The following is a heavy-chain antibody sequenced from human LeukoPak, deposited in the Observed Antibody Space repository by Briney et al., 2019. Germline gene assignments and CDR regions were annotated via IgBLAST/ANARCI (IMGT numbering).Heavy chain of an antibody. CDR2: INQDGRDK. J-gene: IGHJ4*02. Sequence: PGGSLTLSCAASGLTFSNYWMSWVRQAPGKGLEWVANINQDGRDKLYVDSVNGRFTISRDNSKNSLYLQMNTLRTEDTAIYYCATFSGAHHKTFDCWGQGTLVTVSS. D-gene: IGHD1-14*01. CDR1: GLTFSNYW. V-gene: IGHV3-7*01. CDR3: ATFSGAHHKTFDC.